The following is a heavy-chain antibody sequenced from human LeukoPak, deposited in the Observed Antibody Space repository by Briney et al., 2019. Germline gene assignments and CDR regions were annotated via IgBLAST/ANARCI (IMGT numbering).Heavy chain of an antibody. CDR1: GFNLSNYA. D-gene: IGHD3-22*01. CDR2: ISYDGSNK. J-gene: IGHJ4*02. CDR3: ARTSGYYYGN. V-gene: IGHV3-30-3*01. Sequence: GGSLRLSCVASGFNLSNYAMHWVRQAPGKGLEWVAVISYDGSNKYYADSVKGRFTISRDNSKNTLYLQMNSLRAEDTAVYYCARTSGYYYGNWGQGTLVTVSS.